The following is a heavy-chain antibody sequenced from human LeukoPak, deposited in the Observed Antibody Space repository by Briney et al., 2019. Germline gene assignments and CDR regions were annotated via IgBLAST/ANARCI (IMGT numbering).Heavy chain of an antibody. Sequence: PGGSLRLSCAASGFTFSSYAMSWVRQAPGKGLEWVSAISGSGGSTYYADSVKGRFTISRDNSKNTLYLQMNSLRAEDTAVYYCAKDRLRFYSSGYYYFDYWGQRTLVTVSS. V-gene: IGHV3-23*01. CDR3: AKDRLRFYSSGYYYFDY. CDR1: GFTFSSYA. J-gene: IGHJ4*02. D-gene: IGHD3-22*01. CDR2: ISGSGGST.